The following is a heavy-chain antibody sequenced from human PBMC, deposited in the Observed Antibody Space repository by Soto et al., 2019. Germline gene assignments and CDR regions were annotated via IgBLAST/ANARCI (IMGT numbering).Heavy chain of an antibody. CDR2: ISYDGSNK. CDR1: GFTFSDFG. CDR3: AKDRVEYNWNYSPFYYYGMDV. D-gene: IGHD1-7*01. J-gene: IGHJ6*02. V-gene: IGHV3-30*18. Sequence: LRLSCAASGFTFSDFGMHWVRQAPGKGLEWVAVISYDGSNKYYEDPVKGRFTISRDNSKNTLYLQMNSLRAEDTAVYYCAKDRVEYNWNYSPFYYYGMDVWGQGTTVTVSS.